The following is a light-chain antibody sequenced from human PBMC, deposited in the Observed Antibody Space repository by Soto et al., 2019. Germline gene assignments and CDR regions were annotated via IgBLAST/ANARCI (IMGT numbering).Light chain of an antibody. J-gene: IGLJ1*01. CDR3: SSHAGSNNYV. CDR2: SDN. CDR1: SSNIGNNY. V-gene: IGLV1-47*02. Sequence: QSVLTQPPSASGTPGQRVAISCSGSSSNIGNNYVYWYQQLPGTAPKLLIYSDNQRPSGVPDRFSGSKSGNTASLTVSGLQAEDEADYYCSSHAGSNNYVFGTGTKLTVL.